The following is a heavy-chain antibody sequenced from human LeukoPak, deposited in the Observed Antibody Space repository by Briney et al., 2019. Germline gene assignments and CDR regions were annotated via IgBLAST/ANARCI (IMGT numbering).Heavy chain of an antibody. J-gene: IGHJ4*02. Sequence: ASGPTLVKPTQTLTLTCTFSDFSLSTPGMGVAWIRQPPGKAPEGLLMIYYNDDKRYSPSLRSRLTITKDTSKNQVVLTMTNVDVVDTATYYCAHLVVTIDWRSYFDYWGQGILVTVSS. CDR3: AHLVVTIDWRSYFDY. CDR2: IYYNDDK. V-gene: IGHV2-5*01. D-gene: IGHD3-9*01. CDR1: DFSLSTPGMG.